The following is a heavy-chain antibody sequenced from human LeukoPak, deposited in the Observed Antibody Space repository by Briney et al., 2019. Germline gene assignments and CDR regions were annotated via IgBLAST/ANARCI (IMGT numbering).Heavy chain of an antibody. V-gene: IGHV3-21*04. CDR1: GFTFSSYS. D-gene: IGHD3-9*01. Sequence: GGSLRLSCAASGFTFSSYSMNWVRQAPGKGLEWVSSISSSSSYIYYADSVKGRFTISRDSSKNTLYLQLNSLRAEDTAVYYCAKANILTAKTSWGHAFDIWGQGTMVTVSS. J-gene: IGHJ3*02. CDR3: AKANILTAKTSWGHAFDI. CDR2: ISSSSSYI.